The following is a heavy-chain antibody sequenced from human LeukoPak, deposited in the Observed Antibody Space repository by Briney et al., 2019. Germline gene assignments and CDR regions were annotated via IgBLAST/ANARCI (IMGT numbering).Heavy chain of an antibody. J-gene: IGHJ4*02. CDR2: IRGGSGSS. CDR1: GFTFGIYG. Sequence: PGGSLRLSCAASGFTFGIYGMSWVRQAPGKGLEWVSAIRGGSGSSYYADSVKGRFTISRDNSKNTLYLQMNSLRAEDTALYYCAKKGDDSSSSGQYYFDYWGQGALVTVSS. D-gene: IGHD3-22*01. V-gene: IGHV3-23*01. CDR3: AKKGDDSSSSGQYYFDY.